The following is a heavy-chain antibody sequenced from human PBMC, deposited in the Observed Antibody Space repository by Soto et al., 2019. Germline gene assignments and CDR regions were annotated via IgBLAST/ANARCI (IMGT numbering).Heavy chain of an antibody. V-gene: IGHV3-23*01. CDR2: ISTSRGRT. D-gene: IGHD3-10*01. CDR3: ARDRTGASGGGFEM. CDR1: GFTFSAYT. J-gene: IGHJ3*02. Sequence: GGSLRLSCAASGFTFSAYTMSWVRQSPGKGLEFVSGISTSRGRTYYADSVKGRFTISSDNSKNTLYLQMNSLRADDTAVYYYARDRTGASGGGFEMWGQGTLVTVSS.